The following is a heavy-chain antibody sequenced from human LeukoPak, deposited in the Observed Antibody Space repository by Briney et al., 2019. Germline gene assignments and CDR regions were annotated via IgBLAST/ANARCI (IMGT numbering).Heavy chain of an antibody. CDR1: GYTFTSYG. CDR2: ISAYNGNT. J-gene: IGHJ6*03. D-gene: IGHD3-3*01. CDR3: ARGWSGYPSRSYYYMDV. Sequence: ASVKVSCKASGYTFTSYGISWVRQAPGQGLEWMGWISAYNGNTNYAQKLQGRVTMTTDTSTSTAYMELRSLRSDDTAVYYCARGWSGYPSRSYYYMDVWGKGTTVTVSS. V-gene: IGHV1-18*01.